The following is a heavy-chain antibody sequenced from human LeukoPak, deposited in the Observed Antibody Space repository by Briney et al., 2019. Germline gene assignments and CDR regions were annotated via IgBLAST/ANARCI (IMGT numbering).Heavy chain of an antibody. CDR1: GGSFSGYY. D-gene: IGHD2-2*01. CDR3: ARRVYCSSTSCYVGGYHWFDP. CDR2: INHSGST. V-gene: IGHV4-34*01. J-gene: IGHJ5*02. Sequence: SETLSLTCAVYGGSFSGYYWSWIRQPPGKGLEWIGEINHSGSTNYNPSLKSRVTISVDTSKNHFSLKLRSVTAADTAVYYCARRVYCSSTSCYVGGYHWFDPWGQGTLVTVSS.